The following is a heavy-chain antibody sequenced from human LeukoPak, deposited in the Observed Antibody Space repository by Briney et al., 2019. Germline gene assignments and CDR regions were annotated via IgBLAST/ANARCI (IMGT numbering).Heavy chain of an antibody. CDR3: ARDELASFDY. V-gene: IGHV1-46*01. J-gene: IGHJ4*02. D-gene: IGHD1-26*01. Sequence: ASVKVSCKASGYTFTSYYMHWVRQAPGQGLEWMGIINPSGGSTSYAQKFQGRVTMTRDMSTSTAYMELRSLRSDDTAVYYRARDELASFDYWGQGTLVTVSS. CDR1: GYTFTSYY. CDR2: INPSGGST.